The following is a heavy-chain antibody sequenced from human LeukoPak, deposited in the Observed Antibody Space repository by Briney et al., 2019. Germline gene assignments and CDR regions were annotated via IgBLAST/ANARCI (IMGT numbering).Heavy chain of an antibody. V-gene: IGHV4-4*08. J-gene: IGHJ5*02. Sequence: SETLSLTCTVSGGSISSYYWSWIRQPPGKGLEWIGRIYTSGSTNYNPSLKSRVTISVDTSKNQFSLKLSSVTAADTAVYYCARADSSGWYGDWFDPWGQGTLVTVSS. CDR1: GGSISSYY. CDR2: IYTSGST. CDR3: ARADSSGWYGDWFDP. D-gene: IGHD6-19*01.